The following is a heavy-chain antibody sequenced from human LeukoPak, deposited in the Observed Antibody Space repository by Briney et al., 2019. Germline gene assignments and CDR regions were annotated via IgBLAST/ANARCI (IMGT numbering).Heavy chain of an antibody. CDR2: ISYDGSNK. CDR3: ARSLTMVRAYDY. Sequence: GGSLRLSCAASGFTFSSYAMHWVRQAPGKGLEWVAVISYDGSNKYYADSVKGRFTISRDNSKNTLYLQMNSLRAEDTAVYYCARSLTMVRAYDYWGQGTLVTVSS. J-gene: IGHJ4*02. CDR1: GFTFSSYA. V-gene: IGHV3-30*04. D-gene: IGHD3-10*01.